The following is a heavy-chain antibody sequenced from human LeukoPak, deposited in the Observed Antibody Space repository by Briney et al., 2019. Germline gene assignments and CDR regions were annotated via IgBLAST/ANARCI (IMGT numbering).Heavy chain of an antibody. J-gene: IGHJ4*02. CDR3: ARGYCGITSCYFDY. CDR2: IYPGDSDT. Sequence: GESLKISCKGSGNNFTNYWIGWVRQMPGKGLEWMGIIYPGDSDTRYSPSFRGQVTISVDKSINTAFLQWGSLKASDTAMYYCARGYCGITSCYFDYWGQGALVTVSS. V-gene: IGHV5-51*01. D-gene: IGHD2-2*01. CDR1: GNNFTNYW.